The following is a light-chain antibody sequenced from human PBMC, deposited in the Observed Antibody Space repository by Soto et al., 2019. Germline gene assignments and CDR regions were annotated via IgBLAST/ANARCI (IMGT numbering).Light chain of an antibody. CDR1: SSNIGAGYD. J-gene: IGLJ3*02. CDR3: QSYDSSLGGSV. CDR2: GNS. Sequence: QSVLTQPPSVSGAPGQRVTISCTGSSSNIGAGYDVHWYQQLPGTAPKLLIYGNSNRPSGVPDRFSGSKSGTSASLAITGLRAGDEADYSCQSYDSSLGGSVFGGGTKLTVL. V-gene: IGLV1-40*01.